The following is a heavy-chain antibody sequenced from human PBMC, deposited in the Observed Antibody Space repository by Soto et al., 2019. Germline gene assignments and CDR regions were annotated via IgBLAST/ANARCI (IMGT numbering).Heavy chain of an antibody. J-gene: IGHJ6*02. CDR3: ARPSNGYSGYDYRRSYYYALDV. V-gene: IGHV5-51*01. Sequence: GEPLKISCKGAVATYSIAWVRQLPGKGLEWMGIIYPLNSETRYSPSFQGQVTISADKSIDTAYLQWSSLKASDTATYYCARPSNGYSGYDYRRSYYYALDVWGQGTTVTVSS. D-gene: IGHD5-12*01. CDR2: IYPLNSET. CDR1: VATYS.